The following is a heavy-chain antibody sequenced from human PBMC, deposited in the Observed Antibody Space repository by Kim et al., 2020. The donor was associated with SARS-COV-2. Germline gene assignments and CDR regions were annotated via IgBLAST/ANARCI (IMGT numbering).Heavy chain of an antibody. V-gene: IGHV1-69*13. CDR3: ARGRKYSSGWYGNFDC. Sequence: SVKVSCKASGGTFSSYAISWVRQAPGQGLEWMGGIIPIFGTANYAQKFQGRVTITADESTSTAYMELSSLSSEDTAVYYCARGRKYSSGWYGNFDCWGQGNLVTVST. J-gene: IGHJ4*02. D-gene: IGHD6-19*01. CDR2: IIPIFGTA. CDR1: GGTFSSYA.